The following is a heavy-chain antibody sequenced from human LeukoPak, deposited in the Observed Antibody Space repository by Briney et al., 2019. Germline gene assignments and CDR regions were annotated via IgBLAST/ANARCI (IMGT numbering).Heavy chain of an antibody. CDR2: IYYSGST. J-gene: IGHJ5*02. CDR3: ARGSYYGSVNDFRFDP. Sequence: PSETLSLTCTVSGGSISSYYWCWIRQPPGKGLECIWYIYYSGSTTYKPYLKCRVPLPLDKSNNQFSLKLSSVTAADTAVYYCARGSYYGSVNDFRFDPWGQGMLVTVSS. D-gene: IGHD3-10*01. CDR1: GGSISSYY. V-gene: IGHV4-59*01.